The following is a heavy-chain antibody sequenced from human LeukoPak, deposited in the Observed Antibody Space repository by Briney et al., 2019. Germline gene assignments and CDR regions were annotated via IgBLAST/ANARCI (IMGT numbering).Heavy chain of an antibody. CDR1: GGSISSYY. CDR3: AIYLVRGYCSGGSCYPSWFDP. V-gene: IGHV4-59*01. D-gene: IGHD2-15*01. Sequence: SETLSLTCTVSGGSISSYYWSWIRQPPGKGLEWIGYIYYSGSTNYNPSLKSRVTVSVDTSKNQFSLKLSSVTAADTAVYYCAIYLVRGYCSGGSCYPSWFDPWGQGTLVTVSS. J-gene: IGHJ5*02. CDR2: IYYSGST.